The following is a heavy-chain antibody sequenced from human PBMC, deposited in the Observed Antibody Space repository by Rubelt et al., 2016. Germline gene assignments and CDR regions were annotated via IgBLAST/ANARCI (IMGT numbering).Heavy chain of an antibody. CDR1: GFTYTYST. CDR3: AKGHSNLDY. J-gene: IGHJ4*02. Sequence: ASGFTYTYSTMSWVRQAPGKGLEWVSAISGNGGSTYYADSVRGRFTISRDNSRNTLYLQMNSLRAEDTAVYYCAKGHSNLDYWGQGTLVTVSS. CDR2: ISGNGGST. D-gene: IGHD6-13*01. V-gene: IGHV3-23*01.